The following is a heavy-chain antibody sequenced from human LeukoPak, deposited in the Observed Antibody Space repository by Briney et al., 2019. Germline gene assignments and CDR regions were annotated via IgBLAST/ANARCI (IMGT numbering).Heavy chain of an antibody. Sequence: ASVKVSCMGSGYTFNAHGITWVRQAPGQGLEWMGWISGNGGNTDYAEKFQGRVTLTTDTSTSTAYMELRSLTSDDTGVYYCARSQCSGSTSCYWFFYFDPWGQGTLVTVSS. D-gene: IGHD3-10*02. V-gene: IGHV1-18*01. CDR1: GYTFNAHG. CDR2: ISGNGGNT. J-gene: IGHJ4*02. CDR3: ARSQCSGSTSCYWFFYFDP.